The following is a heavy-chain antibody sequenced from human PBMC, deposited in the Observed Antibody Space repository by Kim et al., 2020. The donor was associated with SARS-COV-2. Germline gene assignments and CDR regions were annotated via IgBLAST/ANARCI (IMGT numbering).Heavy chain of an antibody. Sequence: GGSLRLSCAATGFTFNNYAMNWVRQAPGKGLEWVSAISGSGGSTDYADSVRGRFTISRDNSKNTLYLQMNSLRAEDTAVYYCSTGNVAWVQLLCDPWG. CDR3: STGNVAWVQLLCDP. J-gene: IGHJ5*02. CDR2: ISGSGGST. D-gene: IGHD5-18*01. CDR1: GFTFNNYA. V-gene: IGHV3-23*01.